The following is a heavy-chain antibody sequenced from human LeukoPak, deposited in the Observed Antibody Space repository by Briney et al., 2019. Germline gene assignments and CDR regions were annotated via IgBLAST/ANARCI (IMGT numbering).Heavy chain of an antibody. CDR2: INPNSGGT. CDR1: GGTFSSYA. J-gene: IGHJ4*02. Sequence: ASVKVSCKASGGTFSSYAISWVRQAPGQGLEWMGWINPNSGGTNYAQKFQGRVTMTRDTSISTAYMELSRLRSDDTAVYYCARAKNSGSYYQARTPPDYWGQGTLVTVSS. V-gene: IGHV1-2*02. D-gene: IGHD1-26*01. CDR3: ARAKNSGSYYQARTPPDY.